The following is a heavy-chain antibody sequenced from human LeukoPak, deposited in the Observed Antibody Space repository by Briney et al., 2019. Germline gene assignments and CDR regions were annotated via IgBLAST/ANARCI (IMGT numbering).Heavy chain of an antibody. Sequence: PGGSPRLSRVASGFSLWNYAMSWGPQAPGKRPRGVSQISCTGVATWYEGFPRDRFTISRDNSKKTLYLQMSGVRDEDTAMYYCVKDPRDTYGTNGFVSWGQGTLLSVSS. CDR2: ISCTGVAT. V-gene: IGHV3-23*01. D-gene: IGHD2-21*01. CDR1: GFSLWNYA. CDR3: VKDPRDTYGTNGFVS. J-gene: IGHJ5*01.